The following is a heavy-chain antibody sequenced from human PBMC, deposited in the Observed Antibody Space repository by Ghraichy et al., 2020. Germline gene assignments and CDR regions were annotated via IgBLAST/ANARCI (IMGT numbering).Heavy chain of an antibody. CDR3: ARSAGFGELAEYFQH. Sequence: SETLSLTYTVSGGSISSYYWSWIRQPPGKGLEWIGYIYYSGSTNYNPSLKSRVTISVDTSKNQFSLKLSSVTAADTAVYYCARSAGFGELAEYFQHWGQGTLVTVSS. D-gene: IGHD3-10*01. CDR1: GGSISSYY. J-gene: IGHJ1*01. V-gene: IGHV4-59*01. CDR2: IYYSGST.